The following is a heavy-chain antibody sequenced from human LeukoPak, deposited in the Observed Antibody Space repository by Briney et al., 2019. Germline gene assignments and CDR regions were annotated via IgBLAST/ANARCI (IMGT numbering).Heavy chain of an antibody. CDR2: IYYSGST. CDR3: ARHSDGAATDNPLFWFDP. Sequence: SETLPLTCTVSGGSISYYYWSWIRQPPGKGLEWIGYIYYSGSTNYNPSLKSRVTISVDTSKSQFSLKLSSVTAADTAVYFCARHSDGAATDNPLFWFDPWGQGTLVTVSS. D-gene: IGHD6-13*01. J-gene: IGHJ5*02. CDR1: GGSISYYY. V-gene: IGHV4-59*08.